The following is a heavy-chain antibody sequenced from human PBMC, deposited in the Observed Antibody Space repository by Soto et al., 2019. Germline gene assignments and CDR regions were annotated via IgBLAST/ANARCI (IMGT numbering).Heavy chain of an antibody. D-gene: IGHD3-22*01. CDR3: EREDNSSGHAGTFQL. V-gene: IGHV3-30-3*01. J-gene: IGHJ1*01. Sequence: QEQLVESGGGVVQPGESLRLSCAASGFTFSGAVMHCVRQSPGAGLEWVAGISNDGHSQHYGDSVKGRFIVSRDNSKKTLFLQMNSLRPEDTAIYYCEREDNSSGHAGTFQLLGQGTLVTVSS. CDR2: ISNDGHSQ. CDR1: GFTFSGAV.